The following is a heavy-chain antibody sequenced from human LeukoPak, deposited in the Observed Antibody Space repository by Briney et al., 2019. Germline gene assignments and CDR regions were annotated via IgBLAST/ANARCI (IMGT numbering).Heavy chain of an antibody. Sequence: PGGSLRLSCAASGFTVSSNYMSWVRQAPGKGLEWVSAIGGSGGSTYSADSVKGRFTISRDNSKNTLYLQMNSLRAEDTAVYYCAKPSRYTDILTGYFDYWGQGTLVTVSS. D-gene: IGHD3-9*01. CDR2: IGGSGGST. V-gene: IGHV3-23*01. J-gene: IGHJ4*02. CDR3: AKPSRYTDILTGYFDY. CDR1: GFTVSSNY.